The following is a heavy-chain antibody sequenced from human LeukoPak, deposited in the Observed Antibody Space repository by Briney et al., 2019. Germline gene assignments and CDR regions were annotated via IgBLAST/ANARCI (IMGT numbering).Heavy chain of an antibody. CDR3: ARDRGSSAMDV. J-gene: IGHJ6*04. CDR1: GFTFSSYR. D-gene: IGHD6-13*01. V-gene: IGHV3-21*01. CDR2: ISSSSSYI. Sequence: PGGSLRLSCAVSGFTFSSYRMNWVRQAPGKGLEWVSSISSSSSYIYYADSVKGRFTISRDNAKNSLYLQMNSLRAEDTAVYYCARDRGSSAMDVWGKGTTVTVSS.